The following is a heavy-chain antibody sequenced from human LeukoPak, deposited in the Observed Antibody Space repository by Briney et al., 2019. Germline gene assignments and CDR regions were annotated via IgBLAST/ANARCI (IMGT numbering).Heavy chain of an antibody. V-gene: IGHV4-39*01. Sequence: SETLSLTCTVSGGSISSSSYYWGWIRQPPGKGLEWIGSIYYSGSTYYNPSLKSRVTISVDTSKDQFSLNLSSVTAADTAVYYCARGLGRRTGYSSSWSHSHYYYYYMDVWGKGTTVTVSS. J-gene: IGHJ6*03. CDR3: ARGLGRRTGYSSSWSHSHYYYYYMDV. CDR1: GGSISSSSYY. D-gene: IGHD6-13*01. CDR2: IYYSGST.